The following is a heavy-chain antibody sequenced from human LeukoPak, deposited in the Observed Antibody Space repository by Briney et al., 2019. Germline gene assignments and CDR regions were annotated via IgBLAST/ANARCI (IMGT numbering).Heavy chain of an antibody. V-gene: IGHV3-23*01. CDR1: GFTFSSYA. Sequence: GGSLRLSCAASGFTFSSYAMSWVRQAPGKGLEWVSAISGSGGSTYYADSVKGRFTISRDNSKNMLYLQMNSLRAEDTAVYYCAKGVQVSDAFDIWGQGTMVTVSS. D-gene: IGHD1-1*01. J-gene: IGHJ3*02. CDR3: AKGVQVSDAFDI. CDR2: ISGSGGST.